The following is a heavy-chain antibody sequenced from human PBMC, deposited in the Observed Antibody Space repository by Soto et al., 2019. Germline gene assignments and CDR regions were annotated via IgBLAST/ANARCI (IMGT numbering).Heavy chain of an antibody. Sequence: SETLSLTCTVSGGSISSGGYYWSWIRQHPGKGLEWIGYIYYSGSTYYNPSLKSRVTISVDTSKNQFSLKLSSVTAADTAVYYCARFTHSTFPLDVWGQGTTVTVSS. V-gene: IGHV4-31*03. D-gene: IGHD2-21*01. CDR2: IYYSGST. J-gene: IGHJ6*02. CDR1: GGSISSGGYY. CDR3: ARFTHSTFPLDV.